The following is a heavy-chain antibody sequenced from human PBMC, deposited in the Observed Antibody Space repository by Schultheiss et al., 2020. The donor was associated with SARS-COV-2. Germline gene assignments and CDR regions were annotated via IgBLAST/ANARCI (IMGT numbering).Heavy chain of an antibody. CDR1: GFTFSSYA. Sequence: GGSLRLSCAASGFTFSSYAMSWVRQAPGKGLEWVSAISGSGGSTYYADSVKGRFTISRDNSKNTLYLQMNSLRAEDTAVYYCARVRGSGWSTIDYWGQGTLVTVSS. D-gene: IGHD6-19*01. CDR3: ARVRGSGWSTIDY. J-gene: IGHJ4*02. V-gene: IGHV3-23*01. CDR2: ISGSGGST.